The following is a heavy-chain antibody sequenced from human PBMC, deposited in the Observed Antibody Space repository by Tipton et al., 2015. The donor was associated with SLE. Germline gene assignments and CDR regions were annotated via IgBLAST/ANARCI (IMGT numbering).Heavy chain of an antibody. D-gene: IGHD6-13*01. CDR1: GGSISSSSYY. Sequence: TLSLTCTVSGGSISSSSYYWGWIRQPPGKGLEWIGSIYYSGSTYYNPSLKSRVTISVDTSKNQFSLKLSSVTAADTAVYYCARGSRFGATGTEYWGQGTLVTVSS. CDR3: ARGSRFGATGTEY. CDR2: IYYSGST. J-gene: IGHJ4*02. V-gene: IGHV4-39*01.